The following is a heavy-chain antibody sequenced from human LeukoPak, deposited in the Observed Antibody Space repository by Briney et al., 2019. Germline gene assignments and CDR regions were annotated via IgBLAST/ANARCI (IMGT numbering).Heavy chain of an antibody. CDR3: ARATVTHNWFDP. CDR2: IYHSGST. D-gene: IGHD1-14*01. V-gene: IGHV4-30-2*05. CDR1: GGSISSGGYS. J-gene: IGHJ5*02. Sequence: SETLSLTCAVSGGSISSGGYSWSWIRQPPGKGLEWIGYIYHSGSTYYNPSLKSRVTISVDTSKNQFSLKLSSVTAADTAVYYCARATVTHNWFDPWGQGTLVTVSS.